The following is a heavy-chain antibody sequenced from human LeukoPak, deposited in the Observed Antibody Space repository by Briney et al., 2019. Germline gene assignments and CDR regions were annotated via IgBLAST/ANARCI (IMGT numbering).Heavy chain of an antibody. Sequence: GGSLRLSCAASGFTFSDHYMDWVRQAPGKGLEWVGRTRKKTNSYTTEYAASVKGRLTISRDDSKNSLYLQMNSLKAEDTAVYYCTRVVLVGTTYSYFDYWGQGTLVTVSS. CDR3: TRVVLVGTTYSYFDY. D-gene: IGHD1-26*01. CDR2: TRKKTNSYTT. J-gene: IGHJ4*02. CDR1: GFTFSDHY. V-gene: IGHV3-72*01.